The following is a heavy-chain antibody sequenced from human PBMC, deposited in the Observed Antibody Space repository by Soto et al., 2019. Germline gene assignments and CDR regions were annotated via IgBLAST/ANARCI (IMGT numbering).Heavy chain of an antibody. CDR2: ISGSGCTT. D-gene: IGHD3-10*01. CDR1: VFTFRFYA. CDR3: TNDGTPFVSGHYLVWFES. Sequence: EVQLLGSGGGLIQPGGSLILSCAASVFTFRFYAMSWVRQAPGKGLDWVSGISGSGCTTYYADSVQGRLTISRDNSNNTRTLQMNSLRAEEPGVYYCTNDGTPFVSGHYLVWFESWGQGTMVTVS. V-gene: IGHV3-23*01. J-gene: IGHJ1*01.